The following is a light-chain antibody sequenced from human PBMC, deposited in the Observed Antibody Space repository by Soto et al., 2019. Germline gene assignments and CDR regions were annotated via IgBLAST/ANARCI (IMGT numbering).Light chain of an antibody. V-gene: IGLV2-14*03. CDR3: ISYTNTNTYV. J-gene: IGLJ1*01. Sequence: QSALTQPASVSGSPGQSITISCTGTSSDVGGYNFVSWYQHHPAKAPKLMIYDLTYRPSGVSNCFSGSKSGNTAYLTISGLQAEDEADYYCISYTNTNTYVFGTGTKLTVL. CDR1: SSDVGGYNF. CDR2: DLT.